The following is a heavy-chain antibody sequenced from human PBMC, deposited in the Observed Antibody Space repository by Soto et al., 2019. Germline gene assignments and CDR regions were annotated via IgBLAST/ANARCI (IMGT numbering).Heavy chain of an antibody. V-gene: IGHV4-61*01. Sequence: PSETLSLTCIVSVGSVSSGSYYWNWIRQPPGKGLEWIASIYHSGSADYNPSLKSRVTISVDTSKNQFSLKLGSVTAADTAVYYCATVSLQLTTMDYWGQGALVTVPQ. CDR1: VGSVSSGSYY. CDR3: ATVSLQLTTMDY. CDR2: IYHSGSA. J-gene: IGHJ4*02. D-gene: IGHD4-4*01.